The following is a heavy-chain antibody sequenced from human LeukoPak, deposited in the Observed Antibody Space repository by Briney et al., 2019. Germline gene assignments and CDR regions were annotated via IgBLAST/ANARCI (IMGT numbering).Heavy chain of an antibody. V-gene: IGHV3-53*01. CDR3: THIAAAGTNFDY. J-gene: IGHJ4*02. CDR2: IYSGGST. Sequence: GGSLRLSCAASGFTFKNYGMNRVRQAPGKGLEWVSVIYSGGSTYYADSVNGRFTSSRDNSKNTLYLQMNSLRAEDTAVYYCTHIAAAGTNFDYGGQGTLVTVPS. D-gene: IGHD6-13*01. CDR1: GFTFKNYG.